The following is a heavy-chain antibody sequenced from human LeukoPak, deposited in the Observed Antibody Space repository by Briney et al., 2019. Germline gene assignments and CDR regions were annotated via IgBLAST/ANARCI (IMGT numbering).Heavy chain of an antibody. J-gene: IGHJ4*02. Sequence: GGSLRLSCAASGFDFNSYVMGWVRQAPGKRPEWVSIIGRSGDSTNYADFVKGWFTISRDNFKNTLSLEMNSLRAEDTAVYYCAKDRDDHGDYVFDSWGQGTLVTVSS. V-gene: IGHV3-23*01. D-gene: IGHD4-17*01. CDR3: AKDRDDHGDYVFDS. CDR1: GFDFNSYV. CDR2: IGRSGDST.